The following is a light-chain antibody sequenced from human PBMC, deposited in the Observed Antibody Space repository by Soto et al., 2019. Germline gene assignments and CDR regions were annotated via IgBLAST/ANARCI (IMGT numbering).Light chain of an antibody. Sequence: EIVLTQSPGTLSLSPGERATLSCRASQSVSSSYLAWYQQKPGQAPRLLIYGASSRATGIPARFSGSGSGTDFTLTISRLEPEDFAVSYCQQYGSSPRTFGQGTKLEIK. CDR3: QQYGSSPRT. V-gene: IGKV3-20*01. CDR2: GAS. CDR1: QSVSSSY. J-gene: IGKJ2*01.